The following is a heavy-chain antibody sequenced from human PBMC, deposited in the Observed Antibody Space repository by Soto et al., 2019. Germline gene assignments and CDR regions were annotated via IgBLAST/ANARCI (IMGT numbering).Heavy chain of an antibody. CDR2: ISSSSSYI. D-gene: IGHD3-22*01. CDR3: ARVPYYYDSSGYSDY. Sequence: RGGSLRLSCAASGFTFSIYSMNWVRHAPGKGLEWVSSISSSSSYIYYADSVKGRFTISRDNAKNSLYLQMNSLRAEDTAGYYCARVPYYYDSSGYSDYWGQGTLVTVSS. V-gene: IGHV3-21*01. CDR1: GFTFSIYS. J-gene: IGHJ4*02.